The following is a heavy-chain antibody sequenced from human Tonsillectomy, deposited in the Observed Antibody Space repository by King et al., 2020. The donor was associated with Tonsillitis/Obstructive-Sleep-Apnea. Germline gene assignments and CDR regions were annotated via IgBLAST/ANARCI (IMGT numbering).Heavy chain of an antibody. D-gene: IGHD2/OR15-2a*01. Sequence: QLQESGPGLVKPSQTLSLTCTVSGGSITSGGYFWSWIRQHPVQGLEWIGFIYYSGSPYYNPSLKSRVTISVDTSKNQCSLKLSSVTAADTAVYYCARVSSIPPNYYMDVWGKGTTVTVSS. J-gene: IGHJ6*03. V-gene: IGHV4-31*03. CDR2: IYYSGSP. CDR3: ARVSSIPPNYYMDV. CDR1: GGSITSGGYF.